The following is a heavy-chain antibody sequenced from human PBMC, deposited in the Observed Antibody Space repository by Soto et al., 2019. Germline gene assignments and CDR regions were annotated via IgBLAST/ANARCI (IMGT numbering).Heavy chain of an antibody. CDR3: AGEPKGGAYDMDV. Sequence: EVQLLESGGGLVQPGGSLRLSCVASGFTFSGYAMSWVRQAPGKGLQWVSAIRDTGGYTYYADSVKGRFTISRDNSKNTVYLQMNSLRGEDTATYYCAGEPKGGAYDMDVWGQGTTVTVSS. J-gene: IGHJ6*02. CDR1: GFTFSGYA. V-gene: IGHV3-23*01. D-gene: IGHD1-26*01. CDR2: IRDTGGYT.